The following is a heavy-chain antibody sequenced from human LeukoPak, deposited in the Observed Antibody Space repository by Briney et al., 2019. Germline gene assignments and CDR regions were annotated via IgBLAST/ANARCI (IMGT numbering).Heavy chain of an antibody. J-gene: IGHJ4*02. CDR3: ARYRGDIVVVPAADFDY. Sequence: GGSLRLSCAASGFTFSSYSMNWVRQAPRKGLEWVSYISSSSSTIYYADSVKGRFTISRDNAKNSLYLQMNSLRAEDTAVYYCARYRGDIVVVPAADFDYWGQGTLVTVSS. CDR2: ISSSSSTI. V-gene: IGHV3-48*04. CDR1: GFTFSSYS. D-gene: IGHD2-2*01.